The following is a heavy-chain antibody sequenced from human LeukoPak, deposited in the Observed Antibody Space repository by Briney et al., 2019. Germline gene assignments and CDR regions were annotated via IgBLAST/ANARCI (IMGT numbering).Heavy chain of an antibody. CDR3: ARGEYYDTNAYYFDH. D-gene: IGHD3-22*01. CDR2: IYYSGST. V-gene: IGHV4-59*08. J-gene: IGHJ4*02. Sequence: SETLSLTCTVSGGSISSYYWSWIRQPPGKGLEWIGYIYYSGSTNYNPSLKSRVTISVDTSKNQFSLNLSSVTAADTAVYYCARGEYYDTNAYYFDHWGQGTLVTVSS. CDR1: GGSISSYY.